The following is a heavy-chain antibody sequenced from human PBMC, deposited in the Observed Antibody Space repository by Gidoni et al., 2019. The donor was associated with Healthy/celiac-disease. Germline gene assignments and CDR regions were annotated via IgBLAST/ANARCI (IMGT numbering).Heavy chain of an antibody. CDR1: GGSISSYY. CDR3: ARTSYYDFWSGYASYFDY. J-gene: IGHJ4*02. D-gene: IGHD3-3*01. V-gene: IGHV4-59*01. CDR2: IYYSGST. Sequence: QVQLQESGPGLVKPSETLSLTCTVSGGSISSYYWSWIRQPPGKGLEWIGYIYYSGSTNYNPSLKSRVTISVDTSKNQFSLKLSSVTAADTAVDYCARTSYYDFWSGYASYFDYWGQGTLVTVSS.